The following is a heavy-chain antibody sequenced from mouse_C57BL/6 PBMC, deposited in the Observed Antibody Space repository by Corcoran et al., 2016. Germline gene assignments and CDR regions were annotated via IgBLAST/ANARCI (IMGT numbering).Heavy chain of an antibody. J-gene: IGHJ4*01. CDR2: INTYSGVP. CDR1: GYTFTTSG. D-gene: IGHD1-1*01. Sequence: QIQLVQSGPELKKPGETVKISCKASGYTFTTSGMRWVKQAPGKGLKWMGWINTYSGVPTYADDFKGRFAFSLETSASTAYLQINNLKNEDTATYFCAREWYYYGSYYYAMDYWGQGTSVTVSS. CDR3: AREWYYYGSYYYAMDY. V-gene: IGHV9-3*01.